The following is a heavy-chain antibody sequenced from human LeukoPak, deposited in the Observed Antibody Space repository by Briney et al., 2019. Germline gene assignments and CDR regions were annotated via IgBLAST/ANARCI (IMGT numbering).Heavy chain of an antibody. V-gene: IGHV4-59*12. CDR3: ARGPPQYSYGYWYFDL. D-gene: IGHD5-18*01. CDR1: GDSISSYY. CDR2: IYNTGST. Sequence: SETLSLTCTVSGDSISSYYWTWIRQPPGKGLEWIGYIYNTGSTYYNPSLKSRVTISVDRSKNQFSLKLSSVTAADTAVYYCARGPPQYSYGYWYFDLWGRGTLVTVSS. J-gene: IGHJ2*01.